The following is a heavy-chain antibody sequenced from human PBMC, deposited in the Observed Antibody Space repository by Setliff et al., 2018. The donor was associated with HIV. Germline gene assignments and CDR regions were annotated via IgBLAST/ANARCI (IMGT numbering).Heavy chain of an antibody. V-gene: IGHV4-38-2*01. CDR3: ARHGRVYYYDSSSYNPQFFDL. Sequence: PSETLSLTCAVSGYSISSGYYWGWIRQSPGKGLEWIGNIFHDGTTYYSPSLKSRVTISVDTSKNQFSLKLTSMTAADSAVYYCARHGRVYYYDSSSYNPQFFDLWGRGTLVTVSS. CDR1: GYSISSGYY. D-gene: IGHD3-22*01. CDR2: IFHDGTT. J-gene: IGHJ2*01.